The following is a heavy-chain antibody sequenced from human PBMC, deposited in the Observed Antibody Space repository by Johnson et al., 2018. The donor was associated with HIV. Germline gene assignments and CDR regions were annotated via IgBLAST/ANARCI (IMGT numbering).Heavy chain of an antibody. V-gene: IGHV3-23*04. CDR2: ISASGGST. D-gene: IGHD5-12*01. J-gene: IGHJ3*01. CDR3: AKDLAPSGYVVDAFDL. CDR1: GFTFSSYA. Sequence: VQLVESGGGLVQPGGSLRLSCVASGFTFSSYAMSWVRQAPGKGLEWVSGISASGGSTYYADSVKGRFTISRDNSKNTLHLKMNSLRAEDTAVYYCAKDLAPSGYVVDAFDLWGQGTMVTVSS.